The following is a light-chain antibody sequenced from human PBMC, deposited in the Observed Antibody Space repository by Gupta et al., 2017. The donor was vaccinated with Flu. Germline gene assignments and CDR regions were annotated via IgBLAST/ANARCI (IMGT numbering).Light chain of an antibody. CDR2: SKS. V-gene: IGLV7-43*01. J-gene: IGLJ3*02. Sequence: QPVAPQEPSLTVSPGGTVTLTCASSTGAVTSGCYANWFQQKPGQAPKVLIYSKSNRHSGTPARFSGSIFGGTAALTLSGVQPEDEAEYYCPACYGSAEAWVFGGGTRLTVL. CDR1: TGAVTSGCY. CDR3: PACYGSAEAWV.